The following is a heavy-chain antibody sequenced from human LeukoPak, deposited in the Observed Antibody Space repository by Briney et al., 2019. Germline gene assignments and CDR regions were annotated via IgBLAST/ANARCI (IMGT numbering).Heavy chain of an antibody. CDR3: ARVYDSSGLDAFDI. CDR2: ISSSGSTI. V-gene: IGHV3-48*04. D-gene: IGHD3-22*01. Sequence: GGSLRLSCAASGFTFSSYAMSWVRQAPGKGLEWVSYISSSGSTIYYADSVKGRFTISRDNAKNSLYLQMNSLRAEDTAVYYCARVYDSSGLDAFDIWGQGTMVTVSS. CDR1: GFTFSSYA. J-gene: IGHJ3*02.